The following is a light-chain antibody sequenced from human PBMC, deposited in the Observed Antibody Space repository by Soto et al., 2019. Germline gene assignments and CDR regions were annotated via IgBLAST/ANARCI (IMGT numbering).Light chain of an antibody. J-gene: IGLJ3*02. CDR1: SSDVGGYNY. Sequence: QSVLTQPPSASGSPGQSVTISCTGTSSDVGGYNYVSWYQQHPGKAPKLMIYEVSKRPSGVPDRFSDSKSGNTASLTVSGLQAEDEADYYCNSYAGSNNWVFGGGTKVTVL. CDR2: EVS. CDR3: NSYAGSNNWV. V-gene: IGLV2-8*01.